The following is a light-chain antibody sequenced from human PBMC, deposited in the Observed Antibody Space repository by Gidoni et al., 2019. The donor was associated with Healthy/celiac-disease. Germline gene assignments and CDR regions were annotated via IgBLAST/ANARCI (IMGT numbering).Light chain of an antibody. CDR3: QQRSNWPLT. J-gene: IGKJ4*01. V-gene: IGKV3-11*01. CDR2: DAS. Sequence: EIVLTQSPATLSLSPGERATRSCRTSQSVSSYLAWYRQKPGQAPRLLIYDASNRATGIPARFSGSGSGTDFTLTISSLEPEDFAVYYCQQRSNWPLTFGGGTKVEIK. CDR1: QSVSSY.